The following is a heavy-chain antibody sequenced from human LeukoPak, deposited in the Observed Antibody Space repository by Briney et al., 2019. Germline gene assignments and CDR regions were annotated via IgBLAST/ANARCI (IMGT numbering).Heavy chain of an antibody. J-gene: IGHJ4*02. V-gene: IGHV3-30*03. CDR1: GFTFSSYG. Sequence: GGSLRLSCAASGFTFSSYGMHWVRQAPGKGLEWVAVISYDGSNKYYADSVKGRFTISRDNSKNTLYLQMNSLRAEDTAVYYCARDPERITIFGVVIGYFDYWGQGTLVTVSS. CDR3: ARDPERITIFGVVIGYFDY. D-gene: IGHD3-3*01. CDR2: ISYDGSNK.